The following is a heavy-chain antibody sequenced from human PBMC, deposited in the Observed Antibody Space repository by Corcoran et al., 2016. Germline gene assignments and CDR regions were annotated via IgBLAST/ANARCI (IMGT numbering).Heavy chain of an antibody. V-gene: IGHV3-53*01. CDR2: IYSGGTT. D-gene: IGHD3-22*01. J-gene: IGHJ4*02. CDR3: ARAPLDGIGYYAY. CDR1: GFTVSSNY. Sequence: EVQLVESGGGLIQPGGSLRLSCAASGFTVSSNYMSWFRQAPGKGLEWVSTIYSGGTTFYADYVKGRFTISRDNSKNALYVEMNTLRVEDTAVYYWARAPLDGIGYYAYWGQGTLVTVSS.